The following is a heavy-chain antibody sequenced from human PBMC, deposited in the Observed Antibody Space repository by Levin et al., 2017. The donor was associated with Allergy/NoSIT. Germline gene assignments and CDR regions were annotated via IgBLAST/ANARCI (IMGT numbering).Heavy chain of an antibody. CDR2: VCYSGST. CDR3: ARGLIITQGGSNYYYGVDA. CDR1: GGSVFSGSYY. J-gene: IGHJ6*02. Sequence: SETLSLTCTVSGGSVFSGSYYWSWIRQPPGKGLEYIGYVCYSGSTNYNPSLKSRVTISMDTSKNQLSLKLSSVSAADTAVYYCARGLIITQGGSNYYYGVDAWGQGTPVTVSS. D-gene: IGHD3-10*01. V-gene: IGHV4-61*01.